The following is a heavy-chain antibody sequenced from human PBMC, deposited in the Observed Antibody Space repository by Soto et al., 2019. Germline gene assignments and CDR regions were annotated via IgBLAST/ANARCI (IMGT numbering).Heavy chain of an antibody. D-gene: IGHD6-19*01. CDR1: GGSISSYY. CDR3: ARGLITGSHYSGGWYYFDS. J-gene: IGHJ4*02. Sequence: PSETLSLTCTVSGGSISSYYWSWIRQPPGKGLEWIGYVFYTGRTSGRTNYNPSLKSRVTISVDTSKNQFSLELSSVTAADTAVYYCARGLITGSHYSGGWYYFDSWGQGTQVTVSS. CDR2: VFYTGRTSGRT. V-gene: IGHV4-59*12.